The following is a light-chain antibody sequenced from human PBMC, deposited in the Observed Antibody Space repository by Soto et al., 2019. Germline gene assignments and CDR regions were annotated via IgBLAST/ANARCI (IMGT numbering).Light chain of an antibody. J-gene: IGKJ1*01. CDR2: GAS. CDR3: QQYTYSPWT. CDR1: QSVSSGY. Sequence: EVVLTQSPGTLSLSPGERATLSCRASQSVSSGYLGWYQQKPGQAPRLLIYGASSRATGIPDRFSGSGSGTDFTLTISRLASEDFAVYFCQQYTYSPWTFGQGTKVEIK. V-gene: IGKV3-20*01.